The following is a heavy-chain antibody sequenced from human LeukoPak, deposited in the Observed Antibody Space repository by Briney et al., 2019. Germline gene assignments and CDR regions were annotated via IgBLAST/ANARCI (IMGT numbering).Heavy chain of an antibody. Sequence: GGSLRLSCAASGFTFSTYSMNGFRQAPGRGREGVSYIHGTSGTIYYADSVKGRFTISRDNAKNSLSLHMNTLRAEDTAVYYCARCPGWYTFDLWGQGTMVAVSS. CDR1: GFTFSTYS. J-gene: IGHJ3*01. V-gene: IGHV3-48*04. CDR2: IHGTSGTI. CDR3: ARCPGWYTFDL. D-gene: IGHD6-19*01.